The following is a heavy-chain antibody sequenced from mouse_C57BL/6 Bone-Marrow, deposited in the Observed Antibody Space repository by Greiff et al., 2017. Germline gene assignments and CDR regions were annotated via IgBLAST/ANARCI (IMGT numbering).Heavy chain of an antibody. CDR1: GYTFPSYW. CDR2: IDPNGGGT. D-gene: IGHD6-1*01. CDR3: ARGAPAWFAY. V-gene: IGHV1-72*01. Sequence: VQLQESWAELVKPGASVKLSCKASGYTFPSYWMHWVKQRPGRGLEWIGRIDPNGGGTKYNEKFKSKATLTVDKPSSHAYMQLISLTSEDSAVYYCARGAPAWFAYWGQGTLVTVSA. J-gene: IGHJ3*01.